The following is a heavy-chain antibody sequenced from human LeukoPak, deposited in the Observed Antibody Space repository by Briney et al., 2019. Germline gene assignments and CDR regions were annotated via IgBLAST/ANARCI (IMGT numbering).Heavy chain of an antibody. CDR2: VYSGGST. CDR3: ARVFDL. CDR1: GFTVSSNY. V-gene: IGHV3-66*01. Sequence: GGSLRLSCAASGFTVSSNYMCWVRQAPGKGLEWVSVVYSGGSTYYADSVKGRFTISRDNSKNTLYLQMNSVRAEDTAVYYCARVFDLWGRGTLDTVSS. J-gene: IGHJ2*01.